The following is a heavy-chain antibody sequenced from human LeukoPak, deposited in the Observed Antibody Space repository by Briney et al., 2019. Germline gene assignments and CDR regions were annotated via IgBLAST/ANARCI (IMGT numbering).Heavy chain of an antibody. D-gene: IGHD2-2*02. CDR3: ARDLRDIVVVPAAISYFDY. J-gene: IGHJ4*02. CDR1: GYTFTSYG. CDR2: ISAYNGST. Sequence: ASVKVSCKASGYTFTSYGISWVRQAPGQGLEWMGWISAYNGSTNYAQKLQGRVTMTTDTSTSTAYMELRSLRSDDTAVYYCARDLRDIVVVPAAISYFDYWGQGTLVTVSS. V-gene: IGHV1-18*01.